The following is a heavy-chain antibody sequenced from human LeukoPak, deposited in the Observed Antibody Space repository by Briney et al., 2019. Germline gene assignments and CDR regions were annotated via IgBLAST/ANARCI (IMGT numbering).Heavy chain of an antibody. J-gene: IGHJ4*02. CDR3: ARGEDIVVVPAASEGDYFDY. D-gene: IGHD2-2*01. CDR2: ISYDGSNK. CDR1: GFTFSSYA. V-gene: IGHV3-30*04. Sequence: PGRSLRLSCAASGFTFSSYAMHWVRQAPATGLEWVAVISYDGSNKYYADSVKGRFTISRDNSKNTLYLQMNSLRAEDTAVYYCARGEDIVVVPAASEGDYFDYWGQGTLVTVSS.